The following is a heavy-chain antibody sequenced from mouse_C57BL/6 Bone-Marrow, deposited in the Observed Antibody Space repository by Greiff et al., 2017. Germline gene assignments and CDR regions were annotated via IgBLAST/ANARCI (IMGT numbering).Heavy chain of an antibody. CDR2: INPNNGGT. D-gene: IGHD2-3*01. V-gene: IGHV1-18*01. CDR3: ARVGGWSSWFAY. J-gene: IGHJ3*01. CDR1: GYTFTDYN. Sequence: DVKLVESGPELVKPGASVKIPCKASGYTFTDYNMDWVKQSHGKSLEWIGDINPNNGGTIYNQKFKGKATLTVDKSSSTAYMERRSLTSEDTAVYYCARVGGWSSWFAYWGQGTLVTVSA.